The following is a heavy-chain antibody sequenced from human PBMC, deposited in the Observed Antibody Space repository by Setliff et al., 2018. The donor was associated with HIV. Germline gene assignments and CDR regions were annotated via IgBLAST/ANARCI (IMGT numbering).Heavy chain of an antibody. Sequence: GGSLRLSCAASGFTFSSYWMHWVRQAPGKGLVWVSRINSDGSSTSCADSVKGRFTISRDNAKNTLYLQMNSLRAEDTAVYYCARGPLRTTPADNWFDPWGQGTLVTVS. CDR1: GFTFSSYW. V-gene: IGHV3-74*01. CDR2: INSDGSST. D-gene: IGHD2-15*01. J-gene: IGHJ5*02. CDR3: ARGPLRTTPADNWFDP.